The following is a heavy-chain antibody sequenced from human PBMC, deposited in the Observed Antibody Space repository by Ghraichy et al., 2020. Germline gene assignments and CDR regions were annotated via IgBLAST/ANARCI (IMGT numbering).Heavy chain of an antibody. D-gene: IGHD3-22*01. V-gene: IGHV4-4*07. CDR2: IYTSGST. CDR3: ARDLSPDEYYYDSSGVGLRD. CDR1: GGSISSYY. J-gene: IGHJ4*02. Sequence: SETLSLTCTVSGGSISSYYWSWIRQPAGKGLEWIGRIYTSGSTNYNPSLKSRVTMSVDTSKNQFSLKLSSVTAADTAVYYCARDLSPDEYYYDSSGVGLRDWGQGTLVTVSS.